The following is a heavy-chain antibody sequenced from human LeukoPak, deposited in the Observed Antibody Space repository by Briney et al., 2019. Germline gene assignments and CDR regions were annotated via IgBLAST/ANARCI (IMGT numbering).Heavy chain of an antibody. CDR1: GFTFSSYA. Sequence: PGGSLRLSCAASGFTFSSYAMSWVRQAPGKGLEWVSPISGSGGSTYYADSVKGRFTISRDNSKNTLYLQMNSLRAEDTAVYYCAKDWRADSSGAFDYWGQGTLVTVSS. CDR2: ISGSGGST. J-gene: IGHJ4*02. D-gene: IGHD3-22*01. CDR3: AKDWRADSSGAFDY. V-gene: IGHV3-23*01.